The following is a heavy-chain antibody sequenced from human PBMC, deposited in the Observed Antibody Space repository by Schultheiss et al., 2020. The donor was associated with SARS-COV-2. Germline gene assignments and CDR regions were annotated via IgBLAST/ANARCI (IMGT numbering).Heavy chain of an antibody. CDR3: ARQWSDDSGSYGY. J-gene: IGHJ4*02. D-gene: IGHD1-26*01. Sequence: SETLSLTCTVSGDSISSSSYYWGWIRQPPGKGLEWIGSIFYSGSTYCNPSLKSRVTISVDTSKNQFSLKLSSVTAADTAVYYCARQWSDDSGSYGYWGQGTLVTVSS. CDR2: IFYSGST. CDR1: GDSISSSSYY. V-gene: IGHV4-39*01.